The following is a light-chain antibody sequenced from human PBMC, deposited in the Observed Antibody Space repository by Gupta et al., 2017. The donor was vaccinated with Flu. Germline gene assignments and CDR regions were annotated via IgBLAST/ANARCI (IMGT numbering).Light chain of an antibody. V-gene: IGLV1-44*01. J-gene: IGLJ2*01. CDR2: NDY. CDR3: AAWDDRLKGL. CDR1: TSNIGINF. Sequence: QSVLNQPPSASGTPGQRITIPRSGSTSNIGINFVYWYQQLPGSAPQLLIFNDYQRPSGVPDRFSASKSGTSASLTISGLQSEDEADYYCAAWDDRLKGLFGGGTRLTVL.